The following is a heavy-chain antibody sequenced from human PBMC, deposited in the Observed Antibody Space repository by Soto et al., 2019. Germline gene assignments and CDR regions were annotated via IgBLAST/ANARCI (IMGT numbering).Heavy chain of an antibody. V-gene: IGHV4-39*01. CDR1: GGSISSSSYY. CDR2: IYYSGST. J-gene: IGHJ5*02. Sequence: SETLSLTCTVSGGSISSSSYYWGWIRQPPGKGLEWIGSIYYSGSTYYNPSLKSRVTISVDTSKNQFSLKLSSVTAADTAVYYCARSGYSSGWYGWLDPWGQGTLVTVSS. D-gene: IGHD6-19*01. CDR3: ARSGYSSGWYGWLDP.